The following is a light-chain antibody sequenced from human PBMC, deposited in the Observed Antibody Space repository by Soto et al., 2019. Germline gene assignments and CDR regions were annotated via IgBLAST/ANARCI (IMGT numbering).Light chain of an antibody. CDR3: GTWDSGLIGGI. J-gene: IGLJ2*01. V-gene: IGLV1-51*01. Sequence: QSVLTQPPSVSAAPGQKVTISCSGSSSNIGNNYVSWYRQLPGTAPRLLIYDNNKRPSGIPDRFSGSKSGTSATLDITGLQTGDEADYYCGTWDSGLIGGIFGGGTKLTVL. CDR2: DNN. CDR1: SSNIGNNY.